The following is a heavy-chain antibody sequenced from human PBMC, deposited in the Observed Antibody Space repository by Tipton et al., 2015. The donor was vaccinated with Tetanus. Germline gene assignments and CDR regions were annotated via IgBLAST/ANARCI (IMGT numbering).Heavy chain of an antibody. CDR3: ARQQWLVHDYYYGMDV. CDR1: GGSISSYY. V-gene: IGHV4-59*08. J-gene: IGHJ6*02. Sequence: TLSLTCTVSGGSISSYYWSWIRQPPGKGLEWIGYIYYSGSTNYNPSLKSRVTISVDTSKNQFSLKLSSVTAADTAVYYCARQQWLVHDYYYGMDVWGQGTTVTVSS. CDR2: IYYSGST. D-gene: IGHD6-19*01.